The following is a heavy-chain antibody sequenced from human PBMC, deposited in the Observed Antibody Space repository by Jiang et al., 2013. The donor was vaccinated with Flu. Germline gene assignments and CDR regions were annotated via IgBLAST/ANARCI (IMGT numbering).Heavy chain of an antibody. CDR2: VHSGGGI. Sequence: GPGLVKASETLSITCTVSGVPVISGSHWWAWIRQSPGKGLEWLGSVHSGGGIVNNWSFKSRITMSSDAFTNQLSLKVISVTAADTGVYYCAQHVRGNVIDYFVSWGLGTLVTVSS. V-gene: IGHV4-39*01. D-gene: IGHD2-21*01. J-gene: IGHJ4*02. CDR1: GVPVISGSHW. CDR3: AQHVRGNVIDYFVS.